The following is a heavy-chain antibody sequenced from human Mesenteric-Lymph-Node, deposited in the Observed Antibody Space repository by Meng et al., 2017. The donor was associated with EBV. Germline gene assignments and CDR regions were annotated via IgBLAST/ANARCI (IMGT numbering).Heavy chain of an antibody. CDR2: VNHGGAT. V-gene: IGHV4-34*01. Sequence: QVNLHQGGAGLLKPSDTLSLTCAVDGASFSDYYWTWIRQPPGKGLEWIGEVNHGGATIYNPSLESRVTISIDTSKNQFSLKVTSVTAADTAVYFCATLGSFASSIDPWGQGTLVTVSS. CDR3: ATLGSFASSIDP. J-gene: IGHJ5*02. D-gene: IGHD3-16*01. CDR1: GASFSDYY.